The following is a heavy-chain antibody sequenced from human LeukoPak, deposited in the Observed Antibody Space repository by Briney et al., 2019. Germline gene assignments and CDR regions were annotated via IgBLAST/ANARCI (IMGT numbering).Heavy chain of an antibody. CDR2: INPNSGGT. CDR1: GYTFTGYY. J-gene: IGHJ3*02. D-gene: IGHD6-13*01. CDR3: AREYSSSWDAFDI. V-gene: IGHV1-2*02. Sequence: ASVKVSCTASGYTFTGYYMHWVRQAPGQGLEWMGWINPNSGGTNYAQKFQGRVTMTRDTSISTAYMELSRLRSDDTAVYYCAREYSSSWDAFDIWGQGTMVTVSS.